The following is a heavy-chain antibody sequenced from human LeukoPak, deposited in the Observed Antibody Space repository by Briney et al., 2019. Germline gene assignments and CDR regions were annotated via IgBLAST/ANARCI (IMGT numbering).Heavy chain of an antibody. J-gene: IGHJ4*02. CDR3: ARDTHYYDSSGSMLYYFDY. CDR1: GFTFSSYS. D-gene: IGHD3-22*01. V-gene: IGHV3-21*01. CDR2: ISSSSSYI. Sequence: GGTLRLSCAASGFTFSSYSMNWVRQAPGKGLEWVSSISSSSSYIYYADSVKGRFTISRDNAKNSLYLQMNSLRAEDTAVYYCARDTHYYDSSGSMLYYFDYWGQGTLVTVSS.